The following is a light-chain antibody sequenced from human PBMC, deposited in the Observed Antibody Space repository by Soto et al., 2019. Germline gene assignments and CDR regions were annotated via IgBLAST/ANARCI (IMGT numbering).Light chain of an antibody. V-gene: IGLV2-14*01. J-gene: IGLJ1*01. CDR1: SSDVGGYNY. Sequence: QSALTQPASVSGSPGQSITISCTGTSSDVGGYNYVSWYQQHPGKAPKLMIYDVSYWPSGVSNRFSGSKSGNTASLTISGLQAEDEADYYCSSYTNLSPFVFGTGTKVTVL. CDR2: DVS. CDR3: SSYTNLSPFV.